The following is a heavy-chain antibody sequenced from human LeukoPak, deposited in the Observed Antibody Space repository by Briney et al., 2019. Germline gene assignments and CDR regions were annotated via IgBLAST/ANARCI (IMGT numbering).Heavy chain of an antibody. D-gene: IGHD4-11*01. J-gene: IGHJ4*02. CDR3: ATYDYSNYAIDY. Sequence: SETLSLTCTVSGGSISSSSYYWGWIRQPAGKGLEWIGRIYTSGSTNYNPSLKSRVTISVDTSKNQFSLKLSSVTAADTAVYYCATYDYSNYAIDYWGQGTLVTVSS. CDR2: IYTSGST. CDR1: GGSISSSSYY. V-gene: IGHV4-61*02.